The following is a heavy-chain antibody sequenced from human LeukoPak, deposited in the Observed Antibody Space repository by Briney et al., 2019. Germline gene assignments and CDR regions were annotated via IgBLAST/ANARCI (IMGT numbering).Heavy chain of an antibody. Sequence: SETLSLTCTVSGGSVSSGSYYWSWIRQPPGKGLEWLGYIYYSGSTNYNPSLKSRVTVSVDTSKNQFSLKLSSVTAADTAVYYCARVRDSSGWGFDYWGQGTLVTVSS. J-gene: IGHJ4*02. V-gene: IGHV4-61*01. CDR2: IYYSGST. D-gene: IGHD6-19*01. CDR1: GGSVSSGSYY. CDR3: ARVRDSSGWGFDY.